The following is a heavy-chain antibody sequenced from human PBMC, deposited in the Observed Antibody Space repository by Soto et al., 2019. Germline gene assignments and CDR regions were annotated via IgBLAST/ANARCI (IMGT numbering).Heavy chain of an antibody. J-gene: IGHJ4*02. CDR2: TSYDGNNK. D-gene: IGHD6-13*01. Sequence: PGVSLSLSCTASGFTFSNFAMHWVRQAPGQGLEWVAVTSYDGNNKDYADSVKGRFTISRDNSKNTLFLQVNSLRPEDTAVYYCARERAIAATGIFYYWGQGTLVTVAS. CDR1: GFTFSNFA. CDR3: ARERAIAATGIFYY. V-gene: IGHV3-30-3*01.